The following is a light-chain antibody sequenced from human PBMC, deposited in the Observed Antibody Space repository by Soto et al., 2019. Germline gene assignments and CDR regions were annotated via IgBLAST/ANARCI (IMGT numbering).Light chain of an antibody. CDR2: TTS. CDR1: QDINSW. V-gene: IGKV1D-12*01. CDR3: QQANSFPIT. J-gene: IGKJ4*01. Sequence: DIQVTQSPSSVSASVGDRVTITCRASQDINSWLAWYQQKPGKAPKLLIYTTSNLQSGVPSRFSGSGSGTDFTLTISSLQPEDFATYYCQQANSFPITFGGGTKVEIK.